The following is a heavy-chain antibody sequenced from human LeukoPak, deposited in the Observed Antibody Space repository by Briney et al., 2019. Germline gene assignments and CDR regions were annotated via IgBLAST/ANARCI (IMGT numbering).Heavy chain of an antibody. V-gene: IGHV4-59*01. Sequence: SETLSLTCTVSGGSISLYYWSWIRQPPGKGLEWIAYVYYTGDANYNPSLKSRVTISVDTSKNQCSLKLSSVTAADTAVYYCARLGGWLQPFDYWGQGTLVTVSS. CDR3: ARLGGWLQPFDY. D-gene: IGHD5-24*01. CDR1: GGSISLYY. CDR2: VYYTGDA. J-gene: IGHJ4*02.